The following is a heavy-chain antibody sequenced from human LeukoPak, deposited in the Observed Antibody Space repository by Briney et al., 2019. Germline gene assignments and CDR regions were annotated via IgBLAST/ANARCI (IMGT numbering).Heavy chain of an antibody. CDR1: GYTLTEIS. V-gene: IGHV1-24*01. CDR3: ATYRLEDIVVVPVLAHNYYYYGMDV. J-gene: IGHJ6*02. D-gene: IGHD2-2*01. CDR2: SDPEGGET. Sequence: ASVKVSCKVSGYTLTEISMYWVRQAPGEWLELMGCSDPEGGETIYAQKFQGRVTMTEDTSTDTAYMELSSLRSEDTAVYYCATYRLEDIVVVPVLAHNYYYYGMDVWGQGTTVTVSS.